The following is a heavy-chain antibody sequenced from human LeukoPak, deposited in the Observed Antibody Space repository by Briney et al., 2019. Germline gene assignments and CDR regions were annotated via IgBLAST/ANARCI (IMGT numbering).Heavy chain of an antibody. CDR2: ITKAGTT. V-gene: IGHV3-15*01. D-gene: IGHD4-23*01. Sequence: RAGGSLRLSCAASGFTFSNAWMSWVRQAPGKGLEWVGRITKAGTTDYGAPVKGRFTISRDNSKNTFYLQMNSLTADDTSMYYCTWMSTVLTVDFWGRGTLVTVSS. J-gene: IGHJ4*02. CDR1: GFTFSNAW. CDR3: TWMSTVLTVDF.